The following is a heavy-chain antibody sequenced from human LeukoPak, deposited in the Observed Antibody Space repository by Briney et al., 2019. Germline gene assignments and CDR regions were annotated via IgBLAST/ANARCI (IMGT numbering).Heavy chain of an antibody. CDR2: ISSSSSYI. J-gene: IGHJ4*02. V-gene: IGHV3-21*01. D-gene: IGHD3-22*01. CDR1: GFTFSSYS. Sequence: GGSLRLSCAASGFTFSSYSMNWVRQAPGKGLEWASSISSSSSYIYYADSVKGRFTISRDNAKNSLYLQMNSLRAEDTAVYYCARDFPYYDSSGYYDYWGQGTLVTVSS. CDR3: ARDFPYYDSSGYYDY.